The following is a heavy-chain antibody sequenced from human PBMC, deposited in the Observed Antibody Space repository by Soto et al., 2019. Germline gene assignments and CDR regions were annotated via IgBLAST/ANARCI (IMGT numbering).Heavy chain of an antibody. Sequence: QITLKESGPTLVKPTQTLTLTCTFSAFSLGTSGVGVGWIRQPPGKALEWLALIYWDDDKRYRPSLKSRLTITKDTSRNQVVLTMTNMDPADTATYYCAHKGAGSRGFKYWGQVTLVTVSS. CDR3: AHKGAGSRGFKY. D-gene: IGHD1-26*01. CDR1: AFSLGTSGVG. CDR2: IYWDDDK. V-gene: IGHV2-5*02. J-gene: IGHJ4*02.